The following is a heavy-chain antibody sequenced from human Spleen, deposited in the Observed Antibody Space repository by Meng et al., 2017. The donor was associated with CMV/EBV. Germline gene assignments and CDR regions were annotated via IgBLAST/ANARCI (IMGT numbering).Heavy chain of an antibody. J-gene: IGHJ4*02. CDR3: ARGYDSSGPPYWYFDY. CDR2: IIPILGIA. V-gene: IGHV1-69*02. CDR1: GGTFSSYT. D-gene: IGHD3-22*01. Sequence: SVKVSCKAPGGTFSSYTISWVRQAPGQGLEWMGRIIPILGIANYAQKFQGRVTITADKSTSTAYMELSSLRSEDTAVYYCARGYDSSGPPYWYFDYWGQGTLVTVSS.